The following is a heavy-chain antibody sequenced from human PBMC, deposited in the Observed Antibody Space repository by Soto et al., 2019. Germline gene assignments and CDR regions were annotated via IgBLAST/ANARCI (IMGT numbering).Heavy chain of an antibody. D-gene: IGHD6-13*01. V-gene: IGHV1-18*01. CDR1: GYTFTSYD. CDR2: ISAYNGNT. Sequence: QVPLVQSGAEVKKPGASVKVSCKASGYTFTSYDISWVRQAPGQGLEWMGWISAYNGNTNYAQKLQGRVTMTTDTSTSTAYMELRSLRSDDTAVYYCARARSSSWSRYFYYMDVWGKGTTVTVSS. CDR3: ARARSSSWSRYFYYMDV. J-gene: IGHJ6*03.